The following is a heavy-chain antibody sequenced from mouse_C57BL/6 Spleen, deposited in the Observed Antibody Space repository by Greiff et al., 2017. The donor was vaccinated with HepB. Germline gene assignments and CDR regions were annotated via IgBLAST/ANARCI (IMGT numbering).Heavy chain of an antibody. Sequence: VQLQQSGAELVKPGASVKISCKASGYAFSSYWMNWVKQRPGKGLEWIGQIYPGDGDTNYNGKFKGKATLTADKSSSTAYMQLSSLTSEDSAVYFCASRYYGSSYWYFDVWGTGTTVTVSS. J-gene: IGHJ1*03. CDR1: GYAFSSYW. V-gene: IGHV1-80*01. CDR3: ASRYYGSSYWYFDV. D-gene: IGHD1-1*01. CDR2: IYPGDGDT.